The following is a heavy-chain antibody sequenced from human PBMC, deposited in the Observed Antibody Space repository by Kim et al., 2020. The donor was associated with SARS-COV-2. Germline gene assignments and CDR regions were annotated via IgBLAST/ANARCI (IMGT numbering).Heavy chain of an antibody. D-gene: IGHD6-13*01. J-gene: IGHJ4*02. V-gene: IGHV3-66*01. CDR1: GFTVSSNY. CDR3: ARERAAAEDY. Sequence: GGSLRLSCAASGFTVSSNYMSWVHQAPGKGLEWVSVIYSGGSTYYADSVKGRFTISRDNSKNTLYLQMNSLRAEDTAVYYCARERAAAEDYWGQGTLVTVSS. CDR2: IYSGGST.